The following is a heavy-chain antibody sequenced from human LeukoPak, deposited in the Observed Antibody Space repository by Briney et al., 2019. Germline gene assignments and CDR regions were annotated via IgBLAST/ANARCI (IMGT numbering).Heavy chain of an antibody. CDR1: GFTVSSNY. D-gene: IGHD2-15*01. CDR3: ARDHGRSPYDAFDI. V-gene: IGHV3-66*01. Sequence: GGSLRLSCAASGFTVSSNYMSWVRQAPGKGLEWVSVIYSGGSTYYADSVKGRFTISRDNSKNTLYLQMNSLRAEDTAVYYCARDHGRSPYDAFDIWGQGTMVTVSS. CDR2: IYSGGST. J-gene: IGHJ3*02.